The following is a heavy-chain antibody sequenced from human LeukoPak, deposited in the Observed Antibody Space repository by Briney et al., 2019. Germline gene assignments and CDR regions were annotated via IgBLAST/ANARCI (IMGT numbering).Heavy chain of an antibody. CDR1: GFTFDDYA. CDR2: IRYDGSTK. CDR3: AKDPQYYYDSSGYYPPPFFDY. D-gene: IGHD3-22*01. Sequence: PGGSLRLSCAASGFTFDDYAMHWVRQAPGKGLEWVAFIRYDGSTKYYAYSVKGRFTISRDNSKNTLHLQMNSLRAEDTAVYDCAKDPQYYYDSSGYYPPPFFDYWGQGTLVIVSS. J-gene: IGHJ4*02. V-gene: IGHV3-30*02.